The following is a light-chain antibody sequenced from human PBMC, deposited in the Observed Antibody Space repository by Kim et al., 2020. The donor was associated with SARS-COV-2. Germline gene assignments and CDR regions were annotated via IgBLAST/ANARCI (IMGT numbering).Light chain of an antibody. CDR2: TNN. CDR1: TSNIETNT. J-gene: IGLJ2*01. Sequence: QGVSISCSVSTSNIETNTVNWYQQLPGAAPKLLIHTNNQRPSGVPDRFSGSRFGTSASLTISGLQSEDEADYFCAAWDDSPDGYVVFGGGTQLTVL. CDR3: AAWDDSPDGYVV. V-gene: IGLV1-44*01.